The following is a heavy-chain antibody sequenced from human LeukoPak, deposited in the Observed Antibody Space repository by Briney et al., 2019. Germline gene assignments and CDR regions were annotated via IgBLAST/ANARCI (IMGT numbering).Heavy chain of an antibody. CDR3: ARDETSTSYYFDY. V-gene: IGHV4-39*07. CDR1: GGSISSSSYY. Sequence: SETLSLTCTVSGGSISSSSYYWGWIRQPPGKGLEWIGSIYYSGSTYYNPSLKSRVTISVDTSKNQFSLKLSSVTAADTAVYYCARDETSTSYYFDYWGQGTLVTVSS. J-gene: IGHJ4*02. CDR2: IYYSGST.